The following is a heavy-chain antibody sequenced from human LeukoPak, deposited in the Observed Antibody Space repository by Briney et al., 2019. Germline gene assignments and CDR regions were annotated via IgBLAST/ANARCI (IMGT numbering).Heavy chain of an antibody. CDR3: ASTKFCGGDCYQALDY. CDR2: IYTSGST. J-gene: IGHJ4*02. V-gene: IGHV4-4*07. D-gene: IGHD2-21*02. CDR1: GGSISSYY. Sequence: SETLSLTCTVSGGSISSYYWSWIRQPAGKGLEWIGCIYTSGSTNYNPSLKSRVTISVDTSKNQFSLKLSSVTAADTAVYYCASTKFCGGDCYQALDYWGQGTLVTVSS.